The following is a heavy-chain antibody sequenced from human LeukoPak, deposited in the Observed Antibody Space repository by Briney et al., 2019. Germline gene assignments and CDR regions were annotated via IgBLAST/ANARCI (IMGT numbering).Heavy chain of an antibody. CDR3: AKDIQLST. V-gene: IGHV3-23*01. D-gene: IGHD5-24*01. Sequence: GGSLRLSCAVSGFTFRDAAMTWVRQAPGKGLEWVSLISSSGNNAYYADSVKGRFTISRDNSKDTLSLQMNSLRVEDTAIYYCAKDIQLSTWGLGTMVTVSS. CDR2: ISSSGNNA. CDR1: GFTFRDAA. J-gene: IGHJ3*01.